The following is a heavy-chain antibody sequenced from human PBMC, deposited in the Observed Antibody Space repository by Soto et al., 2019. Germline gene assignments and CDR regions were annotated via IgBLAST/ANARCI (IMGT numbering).Heavy chain of an antibody. V-gene: IGHV1-18*01. Sequence: ASVKVSCKASGYTFTSYGISWVRQAPGQGLERMGWISAYNGNTNYAQKLQGRVTMTTDASTSTAYLELRSLRSDDTALYYFARDYVPGCSGGSCPRPDYWGQGAVVTVSS. CDR1: GYTFTSYG. CDR3: ARDYVPGCSGGSCPRPDY. CDR2: ISAYNGNT. J-gene: IGHJ4*02. D-gene: IGHD2-15*01.